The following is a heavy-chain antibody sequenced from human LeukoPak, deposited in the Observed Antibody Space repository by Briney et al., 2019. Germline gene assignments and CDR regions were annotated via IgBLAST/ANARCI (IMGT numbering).Heavy chain of an antibody. J-gene: IGHJ4*02. CDR3: ARDARDYYDSSD. CDR2: IIAHSGNT. Sequence: ASVKVSCKASGYTITSDGISWGRQGPGQGLELMGWIIAHSGNTIYAQNLQGRVTMTTDTSTSTAYMELRSLRSDDTAVYYCARDARDYYDSSDWGQGTLVTVSS. D-gene: IGHD3-22*01. V-gene: IGHV1-18*01. CDR1: GYTITSDG.